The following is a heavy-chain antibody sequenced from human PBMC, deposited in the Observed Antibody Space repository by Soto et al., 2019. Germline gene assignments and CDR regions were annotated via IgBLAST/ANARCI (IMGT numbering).Heavy chain of an antibody. CDR3: VREYSNSSPYSHYYYYGMDV. V-gene: IGHV3-30-3*01. Sequence: QVQLVESGGGVVQPGRSLRLACAASGFTFSNYAMHWVRQAPGKGLEWVAIISSDETNTYYANSLKGRFTISRDNSKNTLFVQMNSLRAEDTAVYYCVREYSNSSPYSHYYYYGMDVWGQGTTVTVSS. D-gene: IGHD6-6*01. J-gene: IGHJ6*02. CDR2: ISSDETNT. CDR1: GFTFSNYA.